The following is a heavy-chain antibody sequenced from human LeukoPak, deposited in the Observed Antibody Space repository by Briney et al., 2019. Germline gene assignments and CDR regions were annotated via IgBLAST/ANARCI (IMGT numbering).Heavy chain of an antibody. V-gene: IGHV4-4*07. D-gene: IGHD3-16*02. Sequence: SETLSLTCTVSGGSIDGYYWSWIRQPAGKALEWIGRIYTSGSVTYNPSLKSRLTMSIDTSSNQFSLRLSSVTAADTAVYYCAREGGSYRPLDYSGQGTLVTVSS. CDR2: IYTSGSV. CDR1: GGSIDGYY. J-gene: IGHJ4*02. CDR3: AREGGSYRPLDY.